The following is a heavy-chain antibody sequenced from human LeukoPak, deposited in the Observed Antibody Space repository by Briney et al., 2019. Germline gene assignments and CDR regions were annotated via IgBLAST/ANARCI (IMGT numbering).Heavy chain of an antibody. CDR2: IYYSGST. V-gene: IGHV4-59*08. J-gene: IGHJ4*02. CDR3: ARGARGSYSY. CDR1: GGSISSYY. Sequence: PSETLSLTCTVSGGSISSYYWSWIRQPPGKGLEWIGYIYYSGSTNYNPSLKSRVTISVDTSKNQFSLKLSSMTAADTAVYYCARGARGSYSYWGQGTLVTVSS. D-gene: IGHD1-26*01.